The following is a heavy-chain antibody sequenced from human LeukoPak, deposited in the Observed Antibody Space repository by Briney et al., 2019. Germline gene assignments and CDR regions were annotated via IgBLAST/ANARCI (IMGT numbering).Heavy chain of an antibody. CDR1: GDTFSGYY. J-gene: IGHJ4*02. CDR2: VNPNSGGT. D-gene: IGHD5-18*01. CDR3: ARDPDTAMVKSLDY. Sequence: ASVKVSCKASGDTFSGYYMHWVRQAPGQGLVWMGWVNPNSGGTNYAQRFQGRVTMTRDTSISTAYMELSRLRSDDTAMYYCARDPDTAMVKSLDYWGQGTLVTVSS. V-gene: IGHV1-2*02.